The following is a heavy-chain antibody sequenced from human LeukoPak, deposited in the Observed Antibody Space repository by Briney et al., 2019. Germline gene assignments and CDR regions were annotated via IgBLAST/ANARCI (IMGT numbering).Heavy chain of an antibody. J-gene: IGHJ6*03. CDR2: IRSSGSSI. CDR1: GFTFSSYE. V-gene: IGHV3-48*03. D-gene: IGHD2-15*01. CDR3: ARDRVVVGATWTYYYMDV. Sequence: PGGSLRLSCAASGFTFSSYEMNWVREAPGKGLEGVSYIRSSGSSIYYADSVKGRFTISRDNAKNSLYLQMNSLRAEDTAVYYCARDRVVVGATWTYYYMDVWGKGTTVTVSS.